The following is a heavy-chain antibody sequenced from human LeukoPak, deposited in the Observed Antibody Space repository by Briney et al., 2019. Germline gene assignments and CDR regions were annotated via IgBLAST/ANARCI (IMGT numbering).Heavy chain of an antibody. V-gene: IGHV1-46*01. CDR3: ARVFRTTVTTLDWYFDL. D-gene: IGHD4-17*01. CDR2: ISPSGGST. J-gene: IGHJ2*01. Sequence: ASVKVSCKASGYTFTSYYMHWVRQAPGQGLEWMGIISPSGGSTSYAQKFQGRVTITADESTSTAHMELSSLRSEDTAVYYCARVFRTTVTTLDWYFDLWGRGTLVTVSS. CDR1: GYTFTSYY.